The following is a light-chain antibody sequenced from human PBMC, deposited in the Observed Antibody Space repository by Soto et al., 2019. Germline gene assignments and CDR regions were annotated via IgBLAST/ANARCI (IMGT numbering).Light chain of an antibody. J-gene: IGKJ1*01. V-gene: IGKV1-33*01. Sequence: DIQMTQSPSSLSASVGDRVTITCQASQDISNYLNWYQQKPGKAPKLLIYDASNLETGVPSRFSGSGSGTDFTFTISSLHPEDIATDYCKQYDKLPTVGQGIKVDIK. CDR3: KQYDKLPT. CDR2: DAS. CDR1: QDISNY.